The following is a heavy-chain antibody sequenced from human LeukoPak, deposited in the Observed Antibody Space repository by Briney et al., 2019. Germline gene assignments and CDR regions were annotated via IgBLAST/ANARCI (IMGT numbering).Heavy chain of an antibody. V-gene: IGHV3-7*01. CDR1: AFTFSSFW. CDR2: IKQDGSEK. D-gene: IGHD3/OR15-3a*01. Sequence: GGSLRLSCAASAFTFSSFWMSWVRQAPGKGLEWVANIKQDGSEKYYVDSVKGRFTISRDNAKNSLYLQMNSLRAEDTAVYYCAREDWDQDDYWGQGTLVTVSS. J-gene: IGHJ4*02. CDR3: AREDWDQDDY.